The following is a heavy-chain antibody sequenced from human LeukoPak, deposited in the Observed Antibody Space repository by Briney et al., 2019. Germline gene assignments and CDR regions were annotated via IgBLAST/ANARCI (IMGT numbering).Heavy chain of an antibody. CDR2: INSGGDTI. CDR1: GFSFSDNF. D-gene: IGHD2/OR15-2a*01. J-gene: IGHJ4*02. Sequence: GGSLRLSYTASGFSFSDNFMGWLRQAPGKGLEWVSYINSGGDTIHYSGAVKGRFSISRDNSKRLLYLHMSRLRIDDTALYCARGGSGWTFNHWGQGTLVSVSS. V-gene: IGHV3-11*01. CDR3: RGGSGWTFNH.